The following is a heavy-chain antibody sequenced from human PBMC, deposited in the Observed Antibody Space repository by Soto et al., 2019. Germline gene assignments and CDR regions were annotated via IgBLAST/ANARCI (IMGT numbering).Heavy chain of an antibody. Sequence: GGSLRLSCAASGFTFSSYAMSWVRQAPGKGLEWVPAISGSGGSTYYADSVKGRFTISRDNSKNTLYLQMNSLRAEDTAVYYCASPPDSGSYYYFDYWGQGTLVTVSS. CDR3: ASPPDSGSYYYFDY. D-gene: IGHD1-26*01. CDR1: GFTFSSYA. CDR2: ISGSGGST. V-gene: IGHV3-23*01. J-gene: IGHJ4*02.